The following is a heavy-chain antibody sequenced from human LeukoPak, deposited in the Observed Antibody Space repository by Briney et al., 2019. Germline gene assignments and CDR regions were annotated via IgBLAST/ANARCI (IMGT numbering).Heavy chain of an antibody. CDR1: GFTFSSYA. Sequence: GGSLRLSCAASGFTFSSYAMNWVRQAPGKGLEWVSAISGGGDSTYYADSVRGRFTISRDNSKNTLYLQMNSLRAEDTAVYYCPKKSVPIPPPTFNYGGKGTLVTVS. D-gene: IGHD2-21*01. J-gene: IGHJ4*02. CDR3: PKKSVPIPPPTFNY. CDR2: ISGGGDST. V-gene: IGHV3-23*01.